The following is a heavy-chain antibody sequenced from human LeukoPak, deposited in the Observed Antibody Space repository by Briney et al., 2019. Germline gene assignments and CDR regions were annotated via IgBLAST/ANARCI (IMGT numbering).Heavy chain of an antibody. J-gene: IGHJ6*02. CDR3: ARGPLGFRGGQYYYGMDV. V-gene: IGHV4-30-2*01. D-gene: IGHD3-10*01. CDR1: GGSISSGDYP. Sequence: SQTLSLTCAVSGGSISSGDYPWSWIRQPPGKGLEWIGYIFHTGHTSYNPSLKSRVTLSVDTSKNQFSLKLNSVTAADTAVYYCARGPLGFRGGQYYYGMDVWGQGSTVTVSS. CDR2: IFHTGHT.